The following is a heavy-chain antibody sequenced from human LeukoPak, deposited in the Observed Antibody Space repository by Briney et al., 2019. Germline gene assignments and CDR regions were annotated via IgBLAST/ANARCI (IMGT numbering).Heavy chain of an antibody. V-gene: IGHV3-21*04. D-gene: IGHD4-17*01. Sequence: PGGSLRLSCAASGFTFSSYSMNWVRQAPGKGLEWVSSISSSSSYIYYADSVKGRFTISRDNAKNSLYLQMNSLRAEDTALYYCARARGVDSGVDYWGQGTLVTVSS. CDR1: GFTFSSYS. CDR2: ISSSSSYI. CDR3: ARARGVDSGVDY. J-gene: IGHJ4*02.